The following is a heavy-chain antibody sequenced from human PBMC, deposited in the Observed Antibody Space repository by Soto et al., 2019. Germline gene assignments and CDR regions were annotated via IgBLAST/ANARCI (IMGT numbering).Heavy chain of an antibody. CDR2: IYYSGST. J-gene: IGHJ3*02. V-gene: IGHV4-59*08. D-gene: IGHD3-16*01. Sequence: SETLSLTCTVSGGSISNYYWSWTRQPPGKELEWIGYIYYSGSTNYNPSLKSRVTISVDTSKNQFSLKLTSVTDADTAVYYCVRHMRGANNAFDIWGQGTMVTVSS. CDR3: VRHMRGANNAFDI. CDR1: GGSISNYY.